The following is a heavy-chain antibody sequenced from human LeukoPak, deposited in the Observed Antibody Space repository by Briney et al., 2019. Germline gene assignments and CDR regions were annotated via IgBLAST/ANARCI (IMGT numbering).Heavy chain of an antibody. D-gene: IGHD5-24*01. CDR2: IIPIFGTA. V-gene: IGHV1-69*06. J-gene: IGHJ5*02. CDR1: GGTFSSYA. CDR3: ARGEKMATFDP. Sequence: GASVKVSCKASGGTFSSYAISWVRQAPGQGLEWMGGIIPIFGTANYAQKFQGRVTITADKSTSTAYMELSSLRSEDTAVYYCARGEKMATFDPWGQGTLVTVSS.